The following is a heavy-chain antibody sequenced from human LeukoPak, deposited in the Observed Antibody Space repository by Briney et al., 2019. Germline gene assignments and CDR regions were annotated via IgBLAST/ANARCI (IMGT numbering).Heavy chain of an antibody. Sequence: KAGGSLRLSCAVSGFTFSSYTMNWVRQAPGKGLEWVSSISSSRSYIYYADSVKGRFTISRDNTMNSLFLQMNSLRAEDTAVYYCAPALSLYDYIYFDYWGQGTLVTVSS. CDR3: APALSLYDYIYFDY. CDR1: GFTFSSYT. V-gene: IGHV3-21*01. D-gene: IGHD5-12*01. CDR2: ISSSRSYI. J-gene: IGHJ4*02.